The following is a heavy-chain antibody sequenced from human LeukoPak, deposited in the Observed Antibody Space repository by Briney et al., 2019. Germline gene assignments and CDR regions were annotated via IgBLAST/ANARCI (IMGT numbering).Heavy chain of an antibody. V-gene: IGHV4-39*01. Sequence: SETLSLTCTVSGGSISSSSYYWGWIRQPPGKGLEWIGSIYYSGSTYYNPSLKSRVTISVDTSKNQFSLKLSSVTAADTAVYYCARHQHVLRYFDWLPLDYWGQGTLVTVSS. D-gene: IGHD3-9*01. CDR2: IYYSGST. CDR3: ARHQHVLRYFDWLPLDY. J-gene: IGHJ4*02. CDR1: GGSISSSSYY.